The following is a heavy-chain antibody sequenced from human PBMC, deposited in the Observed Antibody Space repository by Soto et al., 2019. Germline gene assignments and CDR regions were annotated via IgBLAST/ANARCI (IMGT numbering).Heavy chain of an antibody. CDR3: ARARMTTVTPNNWFDP. J-gene: IGHJ5*02. Sequence: GESLKISCKGSGYSFTSYWIGWVRQMPGKGLEWMGIIYPGDSDTRYSPSFQGQVTISADKSISTAYLQWSSLKASDTAMYYCARARMTTVTPNNWFDPWGQGTLVTVSS. CDR1: GYSFTSYW. CDR2: IYPGDSDT. V-gene: IGHV5-51*01. D-gene: IGHD4-17*01.